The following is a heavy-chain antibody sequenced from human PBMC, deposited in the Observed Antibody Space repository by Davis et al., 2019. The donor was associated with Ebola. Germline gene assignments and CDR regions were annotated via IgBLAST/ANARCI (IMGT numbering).Heavy chain of an antibody. CDR3: ARIDDYPPAVGLYFDL. CDR1: GFTVSNNY. J-gene: IGHJ2*01. D-gene: IGHD4-11*01. V-gene: IGHV3-53*04. CDR2: IYSGGST. Sequence: GESLKISCAASGFTVSNNYMSWVRQAPGKGLEWVSVIYSGGSTYYADSVKGRFTISRHNSKNTLYLQMNSLRAEDTAVYYCARIDDYPPAVGLYFDLWGRGTLVTVSS.